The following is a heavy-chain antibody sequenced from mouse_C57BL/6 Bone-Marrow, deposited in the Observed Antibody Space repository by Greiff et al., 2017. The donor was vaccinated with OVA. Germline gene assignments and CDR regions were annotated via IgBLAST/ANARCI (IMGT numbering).Heavy chain of an antibody. J-gene: IGHJ2*01. CDR2: IDPETGGT. D-gene: IGHD1-3*01. Sequence: QVQLKESGAELVRPGASVTLSCKASGYTFTDYEMHWVKQTPVHGLEWIGAIDPETGGTAYNQKFKGKAILTADKSSSTAYMELRSLTSEDSAVYYCTRGTPKDYWGQGTTLTVSS. CDR3: TRGTPKDY. V-gene: IGHV1-15*01. CDR1: GYTFTDYE.